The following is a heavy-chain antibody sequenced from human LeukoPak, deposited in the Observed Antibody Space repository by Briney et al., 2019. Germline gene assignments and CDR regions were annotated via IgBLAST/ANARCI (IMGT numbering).Heavy chain of an antibody. CDR2: IYYSGST. CDR3: ARWFGELLSRNWFDP. V-gene: IGHV4-59*08. CDR1: GGSISSYY. D-gene: IGHD3-10*01. J-gene: IGHJ5*02. Sequence: SETLSLTCTVSGGSISSYYWSWIRQPPGKGLEWIGSIYYSGSTYYNPSLKSRVTISVDTSKNQFSLKLSSVTAADTAVYYCARWFGELLSRNWFDPWGQGTLVTVSS.